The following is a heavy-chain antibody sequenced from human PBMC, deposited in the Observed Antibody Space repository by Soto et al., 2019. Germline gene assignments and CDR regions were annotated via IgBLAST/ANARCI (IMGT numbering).Heavy chain of an antibody. CDR2: IYYSGST. D-gene: IGHD2-21*02. V-gene: IGHV4-39*01. CDR1: GGSISSSSYY. Sequence: SETLSLTCTVSGGSISSSSYYWGWIRQPPGKGLEWIGSIYYSGSTYYNPSLKSRVTISVDTSKNQFSLKLSSVTAADTAVYYCARQEDYGDHASAFDIWGQGTMLTVSS. J-gene: IGHJ3*02. CDR3: ARQEDYGDHASAFDI.